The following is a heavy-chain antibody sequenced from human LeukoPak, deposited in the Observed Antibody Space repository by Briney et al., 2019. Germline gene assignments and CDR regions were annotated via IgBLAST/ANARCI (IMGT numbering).Heavy chain of an antibody. J-gene: IGHJ4*02. CDR1: GFTFRSYA. CDR2: ISGSGGST. D-gene: IGHD1-26*01. V-gene: IGHV3-23*01. Sequence: GGSLRLSCAASGFTFRSYAMSWVRQAPGKGLEWVSAISGSGGSTYYADSVKGRFTISRDNSKNTLYLQMNSLRAEDTAVYYCAKDRVIVGATTFEYWGQGTLVTVSS. CDR3: AKDRVIVGATTFEY.